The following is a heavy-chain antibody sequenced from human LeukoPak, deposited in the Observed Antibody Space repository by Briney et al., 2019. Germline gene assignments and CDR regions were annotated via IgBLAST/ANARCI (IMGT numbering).Heavy chain of an antibody. CDR3: ARALPSYDFRSGSAFYDY. V-gene: IGHV4-34*01. D-gene: IGHD3-3*01. J-gene: IGHJ4*02. Sequence: PSETLSLTCAVYGGSFSGYYWSWIRQPPGKGLEWIGEINHSGSTNYNPSLKSRVTISVDTSKNQFSLKLSSVTAADTAVYYCARALPSYDFRSGSAFYDYWGQGTLVTVSS. CDR2: INHSGST. CDR1: GGSFSGYY.